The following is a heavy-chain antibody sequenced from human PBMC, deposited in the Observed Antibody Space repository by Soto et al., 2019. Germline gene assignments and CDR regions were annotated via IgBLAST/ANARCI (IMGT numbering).Heavy chain of an antibody. D-gene: IGHD3-9*01. CDR1: GYTFTIYD. CDR3: ARGGEAEYDILTGYYSPHLGYYYYGMDV. V-gene: IGHV1-8*01. J-gene: IGHJ6*02. Sequence: ASVKVSCKASGYTFTIYDINWVRQATGQGLEWMGWMNPNSGNTGYAQKFQGRVTMTRNTSISTAYMELSSLRSEDTAVYYCARGGEAEYDILTGYYSPHLGYYYYGMDVWGQGTTVTVSS. CDR2: MNPNSGNT.